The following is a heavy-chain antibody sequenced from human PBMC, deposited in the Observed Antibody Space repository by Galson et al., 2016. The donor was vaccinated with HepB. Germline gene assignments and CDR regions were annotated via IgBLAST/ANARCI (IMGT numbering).Heavy chain of an antibody. D-gene: IGHD7-27*01. V-gene: IGHV5-10-1*01. CDR1: GYSFNMYW. Sequence: QSGAEVKKPGESLKISCKGSGYSFNMYWIGWVRQIPGKGLEWMGRVDATNSYTFYSPSFQGHVTISADKSINTAYLQWSSLKPSDTAMYFCAGTVLTAVGDWFDPWGQGTLVTVSS. CDR2: VDATNSYT. J-gene: IGHJ5*02. CDR3: AGTVLTAVGDWFDP.